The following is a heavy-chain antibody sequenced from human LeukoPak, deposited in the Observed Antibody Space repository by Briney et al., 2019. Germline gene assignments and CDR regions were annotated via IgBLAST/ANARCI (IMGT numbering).Heavy chain of an antibody. CDR2: ITGSGDRT. J-gene: IGHJ4*02. Sequence: PGGSLRLSCGVSGVTFSSHGMNWVRQAPGKGLEWVSAITGSGDRTYYTDSVRGRFTVSRDNSKNTLYLQMNGLRAEDTAVYYCAKRGEDLVDLDYWGQGTLVTVSS. CDR3: AKRGEDLVDLDY. V-gene: IGHV3-23*01. CDR1: GVTFSSHG. D-gene: IGHD3-16*01.